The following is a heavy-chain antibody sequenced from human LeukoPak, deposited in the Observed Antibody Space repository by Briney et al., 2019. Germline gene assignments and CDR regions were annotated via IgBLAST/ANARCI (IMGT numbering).Heavy chain of an antibody. J-gene: IGHJ2*01. CDR3: ARVPKYFDL. CDR2: NNHSRST. Sequence: PSETLSLTCAVYGGSFSGFYWTWIRQPPGKGLEWIGQNNHSRSTHYNPSLKSRVTISVDTSKNQFSLKLSSVTAADTAVYYCARVPKYFDLWGRGTLVTVSS. CDR1: GGSFSGFY. V-gene: IGHV4-34*01.